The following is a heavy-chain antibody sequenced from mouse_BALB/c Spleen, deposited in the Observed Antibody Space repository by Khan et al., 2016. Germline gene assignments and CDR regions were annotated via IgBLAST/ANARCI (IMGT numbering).Heavy chain of an antibody. CDR3: ASYLLNYFDY. Sequence: VQLKQSGPSLVKPSQTLSLTCSVTGDSITSGYWNWIRKFPGNKLEYMGYISYSGITYYSPSLKSRISITRDTSKNQYFLHLSSVTTEYTATYFCASYLLNYFDYWGQGTTLTVSS. D-gene: IGHD2-1*01. CDR1: GDSITSGY. V-gene: IGHV3-8*02. J-gene: IGHJ2*01. CDR2: ISYSGIT.